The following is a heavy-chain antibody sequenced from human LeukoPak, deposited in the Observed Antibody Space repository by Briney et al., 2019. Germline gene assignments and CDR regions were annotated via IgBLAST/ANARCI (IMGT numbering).Heavy chain of an antibody. D-gene: IGHD5-18*01. J-gene: IGHJ4*01. CDR1: GGTFISYA. V-gene: IGHV1-69*13. CDR2: IIPIFGTA. CDR3: ASHVDTAMGFGDY. Sequence: ASVKVSCKASGGTFISYAISWVRQAPGQGLEWMGGIIPIFGTANYAQKFQGRVTITADESTSTAYMELSSLRSEDTAVYYCASHVDTAMGFGDYWGHGTLVTVSS.